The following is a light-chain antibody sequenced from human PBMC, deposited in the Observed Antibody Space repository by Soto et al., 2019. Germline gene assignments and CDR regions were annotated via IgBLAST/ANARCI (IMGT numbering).Light chain of an antibody. V-gene: IGKV3-15*01. CDR2: GAS. Sequence: EIVMTQSPATLSVSPGERATVSCMASQSVSSNLAWYQQKPGQAPRLLIYGASTRATGIPARFSGSGSGTEFTLTISSLQSEDFAVYYCQQYNNWPRTFGQGTKVDIK. J-gene: IGKJ1*01. CDR1: QSVSSN. CDR3: QQYNNWPRT.